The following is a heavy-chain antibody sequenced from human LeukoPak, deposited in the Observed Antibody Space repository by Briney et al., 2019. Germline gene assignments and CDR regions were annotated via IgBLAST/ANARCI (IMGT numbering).Heavy chain of an antibody. J-gene: IGHJ2*01. CDR1: GGSISSGGYS. CDR2: IYHSGST. V-gene: IGHV4-30-2*01. Sequence: PSETLSLTCAVPGGSISSGGYSWSWIRQPPGKGLEWIGYIYHSGSTYYNPSLKSRVTISVDRSKNQFSLKLSSVTAADTAVYYCAREGYSSSWYPWYFDLWGRGTLVTVSS. D-gene: IGHD6-13*01. CDR3: AREGYSSSWYPWYFDL.